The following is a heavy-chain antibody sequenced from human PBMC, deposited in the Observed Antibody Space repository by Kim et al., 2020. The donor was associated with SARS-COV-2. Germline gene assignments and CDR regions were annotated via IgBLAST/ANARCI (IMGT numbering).Heavy chain of an antibody. J-gene: IGHJ6*01. Sequence: GGSLRLSCAASGFTFSSYSMNWVRQAPGKGLEWVSSISSSSGYIYYADSVKGRFTISRDNAKNSLYLQMNSLRAEDTAVYYCARAQYYDTYYYYYYGMDV. CDR2: ISSSSGYI. CDR3: ARAQYYDTYYYYYYGMDV. V-gene: IGHV3-21*01. CDR1: GFTFSSYS. D-gene: IGHD3-9*01.